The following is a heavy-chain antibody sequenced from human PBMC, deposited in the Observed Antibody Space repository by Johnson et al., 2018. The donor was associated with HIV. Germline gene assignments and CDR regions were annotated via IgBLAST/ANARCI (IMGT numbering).Heavy chain of an antibody. CDR1: GFTFSSYD. Sequence: QVQVVESGGGVVQPGGSLRLSCAASGFTFSSYDMHWVRQATGKGLEWVAVISYDGSNKYYADSVKGRFTISRDNSKNTLYLQMNSLRAEDTAGYYCAKIAVAGTYHDAFDIWGQGTMVTVSS. V-gene: IGHV3-30-3*01. J-gene: IGHJ3*02. CDR3: AKIAVAGTYHDAFDI. D-gene: IGHD6-19*01. CDR2: ISYDGSNK.